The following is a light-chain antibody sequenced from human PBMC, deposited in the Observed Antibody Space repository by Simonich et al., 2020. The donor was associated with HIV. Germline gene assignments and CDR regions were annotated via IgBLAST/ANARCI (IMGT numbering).Light chain of an antibody. V-gene: IGKV4-1*01. CDR2: WAS. CDR1: QSVLYSSNNKTY. J-gene: IGKJ5*01. Sequence: DIVMTQSPDSLAVSLGERATINCKSSQSVLYSSNNKTYLAWYQQKPGQPPKLLIYWASTRESGVPDRFSGSGSGTDFTLTISTLQAEDVAVYYCQQYYSPPITFGQGTRLEI. CDR3: QQYYSPPIT.